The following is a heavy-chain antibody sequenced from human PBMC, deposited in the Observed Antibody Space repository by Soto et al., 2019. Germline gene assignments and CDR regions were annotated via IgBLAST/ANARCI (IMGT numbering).Heavy chain of an antibody. CDR1: GGFVSSSSYS. CDR2: MYSSENT. D-gene: IGHD3-22*01. V-gene: IGHV4-39*01. Sequence: SETLSLTCSVSGGFVSSSSYSWGWIRQSPGKGLEWIGTMYSSENTYYNPSLLSRVTISVDTSKNEFSLRLSSVTAADTAVYYCARLYYYDSSGYYPTLPFDPWGQGTLVTVSS. CDR3: ARLYYYDSSGYYPTLPFDP. J-gene: IGHJ5*02.